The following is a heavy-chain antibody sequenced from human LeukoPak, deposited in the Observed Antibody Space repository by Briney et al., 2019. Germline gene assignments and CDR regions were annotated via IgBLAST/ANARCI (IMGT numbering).Heavy chain of an antibody. Sequence: PGGSLRLSCAASGFTFSNAWMSWVRQAPGKGLEWVSSISSSSSYIYYADSVKGRFTISRDNAKNSLYLQMNSLRAEDTAVYYCARDILTGSQSRFQHWGQGTLVTVSS. J-gene: IGHJ1*01. D-gene: IGHD3-9*01. V-gene: IGHV3-21*01. CDR3: ARDILTGSQSRFQH. CDR2: ISSSSSYI. CDR1: GFTFSNAW.